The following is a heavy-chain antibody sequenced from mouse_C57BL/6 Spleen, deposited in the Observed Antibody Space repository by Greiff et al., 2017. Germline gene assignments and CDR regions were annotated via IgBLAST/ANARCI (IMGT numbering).Heavy chain of an antibody. V-gene: IGHV1-61*01. CDR2: IYPSDSET. Sequence: QVQLQQPGAELVRPGSSVKLSCKASGYTFTSYWMDWVKQRPGQGLEWIGNIYPSDSETHYNQKFKDKATLTVDKSSSTAYMKLSSLTSEDSAVYYCALGYCSSYAYRYFEVWGTGTTVTVSS. CDR1: GYTFTSYW. J-gene: IGHJ1*03. CDR3: ALGYCSSYAYRYFEV. D-gene: IGHD1-1*01.